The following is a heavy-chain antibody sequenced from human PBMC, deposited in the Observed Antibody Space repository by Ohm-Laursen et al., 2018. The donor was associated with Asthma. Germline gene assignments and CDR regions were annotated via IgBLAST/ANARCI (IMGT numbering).Heavy chain of an antibody. CDR1: GFTFSSYA. CDR2: ISSSGGST. J-gene: IGHJ4*02. D-gene: IGHD6-19*01. CDR3: ARKFSSGWLFDF. V-gene: IGHV3-23*01. Sequence: SLRLSCAASGFTFSSYAMSWVRQAPGKGLEWVSGISSSGGSTYYADNVKGRFTISRDNSKNTLYLQMNSLRAEDTAVYYCARKFSSGWLFDFWGQGTLVTVFS.